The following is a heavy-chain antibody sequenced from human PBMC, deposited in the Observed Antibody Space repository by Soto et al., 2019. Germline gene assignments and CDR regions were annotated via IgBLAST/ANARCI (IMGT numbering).Heavy chain of an antibody. Sequence: SGGSLRLSCAASGFTFSNYAMSWVRQAPGKGLEWVSSISGTDDSTYYAGSVKGRFTISRDTSKNTLYLRMNSLRAEDTALYYCAKLSHSDSSDVYYWGQGTLVTVSS. CDR1: GFTFSNYA. J-gene: IGHJ4*02. D-gene: IGHD4-4*01. CDR2: ISGTDDST. V-gene: IGHV3-23*01. CDR3: AKLSHSDSSDVYY.